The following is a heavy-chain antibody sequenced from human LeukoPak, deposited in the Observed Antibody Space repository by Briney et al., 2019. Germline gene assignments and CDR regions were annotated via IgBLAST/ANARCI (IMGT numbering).Heavy chain of an antibody. V-gene: IGHV3-74*01. Sequence: SGGSLRLSCAASGFTSSNYWMHWVRQAPEKGLVWVSRVNSDGSSTTYADSVKGRFTISRDNAKNTFYLQMSSLRAEDTAVYYCATGASAFDYWGQGTLVAVSS. D-gene: IGHD1-26*01. CDR3: ATGASAFDY. CDR1: GFTSSNYW. CDR2: VNSDGSST. J-gene: IGHJ4*02.